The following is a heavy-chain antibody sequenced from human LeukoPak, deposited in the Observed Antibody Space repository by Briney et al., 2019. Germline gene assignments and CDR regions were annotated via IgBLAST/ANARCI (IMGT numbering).Heavy chain of an antibody. CDR3: ASLHYYGSGSYPYYYGMDV. D-gene: IGHD3-10*01. V-gene: IGHV3-66*02. CDR2: IYSGGST. Sequence: GGSLRLSCAASGFTVSSNYMSWVRQAPGKGLEWVSVIYSGGSTYYADSVKGRFTISRDNSKNTLYPQMNSLRAEDTAVYYCASLHYYGSGSYPYYYGMDVWGQGTTVTVSS. CDR1: GFTVSSNY. J-gene: IGHJ6*02.